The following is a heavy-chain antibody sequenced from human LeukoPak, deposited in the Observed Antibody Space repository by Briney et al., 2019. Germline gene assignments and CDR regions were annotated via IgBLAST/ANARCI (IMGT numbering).Heavy chain of an antibody. CDR1: GYTFTSYD. V-gene: IGHV1-8*01. D-gene: IGHD6-19*01. CDR2: MNPNSGNT. CDR3: ARGSNIAVAGRSNYYYGMDV. J-gene: IGHJ6*02. Sequence: ASVKVSYKASGYTFTSYDINWVRQATGQGLEWMGWMNPNSGNTGYAQKFQGRVTMTRNTSISTAYMELSSLRSEDTAVYYCARGSNIAVAGRSNYYYGMDVWGQGTTVTVSS.